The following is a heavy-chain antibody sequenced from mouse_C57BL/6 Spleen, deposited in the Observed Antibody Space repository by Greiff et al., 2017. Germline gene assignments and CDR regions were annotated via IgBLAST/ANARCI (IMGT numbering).Heavy chain of an antibody. V-gene: IGHV1-82*01. CDR2: IYPGDGDT. CDR3: ARDYYGSSSWFAY. J-gene: IGHJ3*01. CDR1: GYAFSSSW. Sequence: LVESGPELVKPGASVKISCKASGYAFSSSWMNWVKQRPGKGLEWIGRIYPGDGDTNNNGKFKGKATLTADKSSSPAYMQLSSLTSEDSAVYFCARDYYGSSSWFAYWGQGTRVTVSS. D-gene: IGHD1-1*01.